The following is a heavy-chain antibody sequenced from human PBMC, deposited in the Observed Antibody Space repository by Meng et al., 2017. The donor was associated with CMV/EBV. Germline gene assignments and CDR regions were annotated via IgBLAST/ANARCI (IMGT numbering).Heavy chain of an antibody. CDR1: GFTFSSYS. D-gene: IGHD3-3*01. CDR3: AREIGTYYDFWSGYYSHYYGMDV. CDR2: ISSSSSYM. Sequence: GESLKISCAASGFTFSSYSMNWVRQAPGKGLEWVSSISSSSSYMYYADSVKGRFTISRDNAKNSLYLQMNSLRAEDTAVYYCAREIGTYYDFWSGYYSHYYGMDVWGQGTTVTVSS. V-gene: IGHV3-21*01. J-gene: IGHJ6*02.